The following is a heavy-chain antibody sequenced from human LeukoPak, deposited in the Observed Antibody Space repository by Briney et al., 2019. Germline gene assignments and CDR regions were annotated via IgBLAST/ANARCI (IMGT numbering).Heavy chain of an antibody. CDR1: GGSISSYY. J-gene: IGHJ6*02. D-gene: IGHD2-21*01. CDR2: INHSGST. CDR3: ASVFSTYYYYGMDV. Sequence: SETLSLTCTVSGGSISSYYWSWIRQPPGKGLEWIGEINHSGSTNYNPSLKSRVTISVDTSKNQFSLKLSSVTAADTAVYYCASVFSTYYYYGMDVWGQGTTVTVSS. V-gene: IGHV4-34*01.